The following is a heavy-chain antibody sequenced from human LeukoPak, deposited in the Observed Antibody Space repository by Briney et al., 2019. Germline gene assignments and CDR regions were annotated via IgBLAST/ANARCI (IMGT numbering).Heavy chain of an antibody. CDR2: IYYSGST. V-gene: IGHV4-59*08. J-gene: IGHJ4*02. CDR3: ARHLYSSSFDY. D-gene: IGHD6-13*01. CDR1: GGSISSYS. Sequence: SETLSLTCTVSGGSISSYSWSWIRQPPGKGLEWIGYIYYSGSTNSNPSLKSRVTISADTSKNQFSLKLSSVTAADTAVYYCARHLYSSSFDYWGQGTLVTVSS.